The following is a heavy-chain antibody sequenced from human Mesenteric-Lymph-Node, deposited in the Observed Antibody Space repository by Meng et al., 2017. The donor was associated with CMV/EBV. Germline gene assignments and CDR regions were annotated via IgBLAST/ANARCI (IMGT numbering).Heavy chain of an antibody. J-gene: IGHJ4*02. CDR3: AKGYTSGYAYYFDY. Sequence: SLKISCVASRFTFGDYAMHWVRQVPGKGLEWVSGISWNSGSIGYADSVKGRFTISRDNAKNSLYLQMNSLRGEDMALYYCAKGYTSGYAYYFDYWGQGTLVTVSS. CDR2: ISWNSGSI. V-gene: IGHV3-9*03. CDR1: RFTFGDYA. D-gene: IGHD6-19*01.